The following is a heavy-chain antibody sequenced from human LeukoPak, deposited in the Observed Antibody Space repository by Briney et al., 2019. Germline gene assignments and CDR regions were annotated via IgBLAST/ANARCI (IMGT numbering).Heavy chain of an antibody. CDR1: GFSFSSYN. J-gene: IGHJ6*03. V-gene: IGHV3-21*01. D-gene: IGHD1-26*01. Sequence: GGSLRLSCAASGFSFSSYNMNWVRQAPGQGLEWVSSITSGSSYIYYADSVKGRFTISRDNAKSSLYLQMDSLRAGDTAVYYCARDPYSGNYGAYYYYYMDVWGKGTTVTISS. CDR2: ITSGSSYI. CDR3: ARDPYSGNYGAYYYYYMDV.